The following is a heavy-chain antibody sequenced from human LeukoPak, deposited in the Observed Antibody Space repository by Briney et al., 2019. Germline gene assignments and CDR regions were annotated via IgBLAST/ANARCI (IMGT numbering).Heavy chain of an antibody. V-gene: IGHV3-20*04. CDR1: GFTFDDYG. J-gene: IGHJ4*02. Sequence: GGSLRLSCAASGFTFDDYGMSWVRQAPGKGLEWVSGINWNGGSTGYADSVKGRFTISRDNAKNSLYLQMNSLRAEGTALYYCASYDSSGYEHPYWGQGTLVTVSS. D-gene: IGHD3-22*01. CDR2: INWNGGST. CDR3: ASYDSSGYEHPY.